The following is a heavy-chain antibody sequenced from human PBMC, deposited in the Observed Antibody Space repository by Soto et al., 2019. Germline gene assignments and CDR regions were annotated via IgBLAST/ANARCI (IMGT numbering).Heavy chain of an antibody. CDR2: IYYSGST. J-gene: IGHJ5*02. CDR1: GGSISSYY. CDR3: ARDSTPFTIFGVGPRGWFDP. Sequence: PSETLSLTCTVSGGSISSYYWSWIRQPPGKGLEWIGYIYYSGSTNYNPSLKSRVTISVDTSKNQFSLKLSSVTAADTAVYYCARDSTPFTIFGVGPRGWFDPWGQGTLVTV. D-gene: IGHD3-3*01. V-gene: IGHV4-59*01.